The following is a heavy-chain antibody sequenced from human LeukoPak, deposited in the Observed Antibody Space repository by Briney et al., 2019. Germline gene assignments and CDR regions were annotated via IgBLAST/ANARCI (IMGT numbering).Heavy chain of an antibody. CDR2: INSDASTI. CDR3: AREDCTIGAVCSSLLDH. V-gene: IGHV3-74*01. J-gene: IGHJ4*02. CDR1: GLTSSSDW. D-gene: IGHD2-8*01. Sequence: GGSLRLPCAASGLTSSSDWMHWVRQVPGKGLVWVSRINSDASTINYADSVKGRFTISRDNAKNTLYLQMNNLRAEETAVYYCAREDCTIGAVCSSLLDHWGRGTLVTVSS.